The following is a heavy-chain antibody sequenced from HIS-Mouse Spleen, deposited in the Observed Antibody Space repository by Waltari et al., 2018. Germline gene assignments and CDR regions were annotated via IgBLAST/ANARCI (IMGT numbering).Heavy chain of an antibody. CDR2: ISWNSGSI. Sequence: EVQLVESGGGLVQPGRSLRLSCEVSGFTCEVYSSHWVRQVPGKGLEWVSGISWNSGSIGYADSVKGRFTISRDNAKNSLYLQMNSLRAEDTALYYCAKDIRRAAAGEYFDYWGQGTLVTVSS. V-gene: IGHV3-9*01. D-gene: IGHD6-13*01. CDR3: AKDIRRAAAGEYFDY. J-gene: IGHJ4*02. CDR1: GFTCEVYS.